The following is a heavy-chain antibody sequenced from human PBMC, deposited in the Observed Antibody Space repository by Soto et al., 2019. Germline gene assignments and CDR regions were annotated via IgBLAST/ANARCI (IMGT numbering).Heavy chain of an antibody. Sequence: SETLSLTCVVSGSSVSSDYYWCWIRQPPGKGLEWIGSIYHRGTTYYNPSLKSRVTLSVDTSKNLFSLRLSSATAADTAVYYCARDVVVTSVHQYYFDFWGQGALVTVSS. CDR3: ARDVVVTSVHQYYFDF. CDR1: GSSVSSDYY. D-gene: IGHD2-21*02. J-gene: IGHJ4*02. CDR2: IYHRGTT. V-gene: IGHV4-38-2*02.